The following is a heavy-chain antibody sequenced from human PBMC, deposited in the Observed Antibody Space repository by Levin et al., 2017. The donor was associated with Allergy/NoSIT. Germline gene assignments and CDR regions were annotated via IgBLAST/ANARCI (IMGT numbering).Heavy chain of an antibody. D-gene: IGHD3-22*01. CDR3: ARGDYYDSSGPLEDFDI. J-gene: IGHJ3*02. V-gene: IGHV1-8*01. CDR1: GYTFTSYD. Sequence: ASVKVSCKASGYTFTSYDINWVRQATGQGLEWMGWMNPNSGNTGYAQKFQGRVTMTRNTSISTAYMELSSLRSEDTAVYYCARGDYYDSSGPLEDFDIWGQGTMVTVSS. CDR2: MNPNSGNT.